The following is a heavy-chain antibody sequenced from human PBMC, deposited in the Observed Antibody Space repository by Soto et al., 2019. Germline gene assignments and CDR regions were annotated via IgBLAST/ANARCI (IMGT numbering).Heavy chain of an antibody. J-gene: IGHJ6*02. D-gene: IGHD3-22*01. CDR1: GGTFSSYA. CDR2: IIPIFGTA. Sequence: ASVKVSCKASGGTFSSYAISWVRQAPGQGLEWMGGIIPIFGTANYAQKFQGRVTITADKSTSTAYKELSSLRSEDTAVYYCARGGKYYYDSSGYYPPYYYYGMDVWGQGTTVTVSS. V-gene: IGHV1-69*06. CDR3: ARGGKYYYDSSGYYPPYYYYGMDV.